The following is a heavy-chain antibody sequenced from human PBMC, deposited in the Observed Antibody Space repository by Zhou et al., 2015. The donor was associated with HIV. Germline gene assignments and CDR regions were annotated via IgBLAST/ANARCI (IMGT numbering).Heavy chain of an antibody. CDR1: GYTFTGYQ. D-gene: IGHD5-12*01. Sequence: QEQLVQSGAEVKKPGGSVKVSCKASGYTFTGYQVQWVRQAPGQGLEWMGWINPSSGGSKYAEKFQGRVTMSRHTSISTVYMELSRLTSDDTAVYYCARDHEYSGYDTGDYYYYVWTSWGQGTTVTVSS. V-gene: IGHV1-2*02. CDR3: ARDHEYSGYDTGDYYYYVWTS. CDR2: INPSSGGS. J-gene: IGHJ6*02.